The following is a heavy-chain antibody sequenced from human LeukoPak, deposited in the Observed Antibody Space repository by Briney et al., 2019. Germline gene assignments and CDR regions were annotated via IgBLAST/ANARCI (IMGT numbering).Heavy chain of an antibody. Sequence: GGSLRLSRAASGFTFSSHSMNWVRQAPGKGLEWVSYISSSSSTIYYADSVKGRFTISRGNAKNSLYLQMNSLRAEDTAVYYCARDESTYYYDSSGYTYYFDYWGQGTLVTVSS. J-gene: IGHJ4*02. CDR1: GFTFSSHS. V-gene: IGHV3-48*01. D-gene: IGHD3-22*01. CDR2: ISSSSSTI. CDR3: ARDESTYYYDSSGYTYYFDY.